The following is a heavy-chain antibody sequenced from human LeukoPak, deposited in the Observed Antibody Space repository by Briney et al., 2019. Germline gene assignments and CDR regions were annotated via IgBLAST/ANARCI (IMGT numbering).Heavy chain of an antibody. V-gene: IGHV3-23*01. Sequence: GGSLRLSCAAAGFTFSSYAMSWVRQAPGKGLDWVSAISGSVGSTYYADSVKGRFTISRDNSKNTLYLQMNSLRAEDTAVYYCAKVLSLRSHFFDYWGQGTLVTVSS. CDR1: GFTFSSYA. CDR3: AKVLSLRSHFFDY. CDR2: ISGSVGST. D-gene: IGHD4-17*01. J-gene: IGHJ4*02.